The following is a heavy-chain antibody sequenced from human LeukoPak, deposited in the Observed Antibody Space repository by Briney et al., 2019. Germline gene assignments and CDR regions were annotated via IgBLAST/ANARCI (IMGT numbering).Heavy chain of an antibody. Sequence: GGSLRLSCAASGFTFSSYSMNWVRQAPGKGLEWVSSISSSSSYIYYADSVKGRFNISRDNAKNSLYLQMNSLRAEDTAVYYCARGLVRGSLTFFDYWGQGILVSVSS. V-gene: IGHV3-21*01. CDR1: GFTFSSYS. CDR2: ISSSSSYI. D-gene: IGHD3-10*01. CDR3: ARGLVRGSLTFFDY. J-gene: IGHJ4*02.